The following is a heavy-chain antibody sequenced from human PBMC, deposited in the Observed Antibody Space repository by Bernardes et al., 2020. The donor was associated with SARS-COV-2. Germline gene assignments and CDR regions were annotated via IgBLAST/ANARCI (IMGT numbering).Heavy chain of an antibody. CDR1: GGSISSGGYY. Sequence: SETLSLTCTVSGGSISSGGYYWSWIRQHPGKGLEWIGYIYYSGSTYYNPSLKSRVTISVDTSKNHFSLKLSSVTAADTAVYYCARAPITMIVVVQAFDIWGQGTMVTVSS. CDR3: ARAPITMIVVVQAFDI. V-gene: IGHV4-31*03. D-gene: IGHD3-22*01. CDR2: IYYSGST. J-gene: IGHJ3*02.